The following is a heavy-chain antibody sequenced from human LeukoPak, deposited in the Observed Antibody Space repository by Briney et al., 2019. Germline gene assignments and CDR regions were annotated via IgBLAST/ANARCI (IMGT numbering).Heavy chain of an antibody. V-gene: IGHV4-34*01. CDR2: IYYSGST. D-gene: IGHD6-13*01. J-gene: IGHJ6*02. Sequence: SETLSLTCAVYGGSFSGYYWSWIRQPPGKGLEWIGSIYYSGSTYYNPSLKSRVTISVDTSKNQFSLKLSSVTAADTAVYYCASLRVAYSSSVFGGTYYYYGMDVWGQGTTVTVSS. CDR1: GGSFSGYY. CDR3: ASLRVAYSSSVFGGTYYYYGMDV.